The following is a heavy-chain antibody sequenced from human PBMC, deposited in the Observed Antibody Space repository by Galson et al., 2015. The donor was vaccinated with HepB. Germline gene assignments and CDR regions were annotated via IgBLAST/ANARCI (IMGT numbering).Heavy chain of an antibody. J-gene: IGHJ4*02. CDR1: GYSFTSYW. CDR2: IYPGDSDT. CDR3: ARRSGSYSEGLTLDY. Sequence: QSGAEVKKPGESLKISCKGSGYSFTSYWIGWVRQTPGKGLEWMGIIYPGDSDTRYSPSFQGQVTISADKSISTAYLQWSSLKASDTAMYYCARRSGSYSEGLTLDYWGQGTLVTVSS. D-gene: IGHD1-26*01. V-gene: IGHV5-51*03.